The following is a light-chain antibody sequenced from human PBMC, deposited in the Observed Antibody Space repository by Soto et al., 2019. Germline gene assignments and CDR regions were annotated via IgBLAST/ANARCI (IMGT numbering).Light chain of an antibody. CDR1: QSVSSSY. J-gene: IGKJ3*01. CDR2: GAS. Sequence: EIVLTPSPGTLSLSPGERATLSCRASQSVSSSYLAWYQQKPGPAPRLLIYGASSRATGIPDRFSGSGSGTDFTLTISRLEPEDLAVYYWQQYGSSPPTFGPGTKVDIK. V-gene: IGKV3-20*01. CDR3: QQYGSSPPT.